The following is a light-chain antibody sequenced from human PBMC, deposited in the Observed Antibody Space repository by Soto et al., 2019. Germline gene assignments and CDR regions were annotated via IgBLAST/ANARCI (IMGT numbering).Light chain of an antibody. CDR1: SRDVGGYNY. J-gene: IGLJ1*01. CDR3: CSYAGSYTFSYV. CDR2: DVS. Sequence: QFALTQPRPVSGSPGQSVTISCTGTSRDVGGYNYVSWYQQHPGKAPKLMIYDVSKRPSGVPDRFSGSKSGNTASLTISGLQAEDEADYYCCSYAGSYTFSYVFGTGTKVTVL. V-gene: IGLV2-11*01.